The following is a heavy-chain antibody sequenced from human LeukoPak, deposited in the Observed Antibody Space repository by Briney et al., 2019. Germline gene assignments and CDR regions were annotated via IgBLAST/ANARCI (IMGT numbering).Heavy chain of an antibody. D-gene: IGHD2-15*01. Sequence: PGGSLRLSCAASGFTVSRIYMSWARQAPGKGLEWVSVIYVGSSTFYADSVKGRFTISRDNSKNTLDLQMNSLRAEDTAVYYCARDHYSGGMGVWGQGTAVTVSS. CDR3: ARDHYSGGMGV. J-gene: IGHJ6*02. CDR1: GFTVSRIY. V-gene: IGHV3-66*01. CDR2: IYVGSST.